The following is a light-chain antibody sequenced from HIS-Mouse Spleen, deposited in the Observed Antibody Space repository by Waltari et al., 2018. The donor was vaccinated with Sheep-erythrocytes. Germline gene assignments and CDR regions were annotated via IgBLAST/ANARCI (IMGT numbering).Light chain of an antibody. CDR3: CSYAGSSTPWV. J-gene: IGLJ3*02. CDR1: SSDVGSYNL. V-gene: IGLV2-23*01. CDR2: EGS. Sequence: QSALTQPASVSGSPGQSITISCPGTSSDVGSYNLVSWYQQHPGKAPKLMIYEGSKRPSGFSNRFSGSKSGNTASLTSSGLQAEDEADYYCCSYAGSSTPWVFGGGTKLTVL.